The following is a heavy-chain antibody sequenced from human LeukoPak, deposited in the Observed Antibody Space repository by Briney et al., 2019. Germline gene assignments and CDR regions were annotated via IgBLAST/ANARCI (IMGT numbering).Heavy chain of an antibody. V-gene: IGHV4-39*07. CDR1: GGSISSSSYY. CDR2: IYYSGST. J-gene: IGHJ4*02. CDR3: ARESRGVTAY. Sequence: NPSETLSLTCTVSGGSISSSSYYWGWIRQPPGKGLEWIGSIYYSGSTYYNPSLKSRVTISVDTSKNQFSLKLSSVTAADTAVYYCARESRGVTAYWGQGTLVTVSS. D-gene: IGHD3-10*01.